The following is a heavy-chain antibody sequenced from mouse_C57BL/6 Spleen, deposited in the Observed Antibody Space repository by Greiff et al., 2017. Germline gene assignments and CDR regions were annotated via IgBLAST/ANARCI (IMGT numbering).Heavy chain of an antibody. CDR1: GYAFTNYL. CDR3: ARDDGYYGWYFDV. V-gene: IGHV1-54*01. CDR2: INPGSGGT. D-gene: IGHD2-3*01. J-gene: IGHJ1*03. Sequence: QVQLKESGAELVRPGTSVKVSCKASGYAFTNYLIEWVKQRPGQGLEWIGVINPGSGGTNYNEKFKGKATLTADKSSSTAYMQLSSLTSEDSAVYFCARDDGYYGWYFDVWGTGTTVTVSS.